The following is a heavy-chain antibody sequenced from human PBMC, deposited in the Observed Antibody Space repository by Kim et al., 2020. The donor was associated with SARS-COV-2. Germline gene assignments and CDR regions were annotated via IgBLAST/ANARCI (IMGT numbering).Heavy chain of an antibody. D-gene: IGHD6-19*01. Sequence: GGSLRLSCAASGFTFSDYYMSWIRQAPGKGLEWVSYISSSSSYTNYADSVKGRFTISRDNAKNSLYLQMNSLRAEDTAVYYCARGGGAVAGPNTPLFDIWGQGTMVTVSS. V-gene: IGHV3-11*05. CDR1: GFTFSDYY. J-gene: IGHJ3*02. CDR3: ARGGGAVAGPNTPLFDI. CDR2: ISSSSSYT.